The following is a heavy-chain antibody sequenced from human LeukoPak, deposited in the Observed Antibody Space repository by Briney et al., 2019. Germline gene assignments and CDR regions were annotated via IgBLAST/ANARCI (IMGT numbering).Heavy chain of an antibody. J-gene: IGHJ3*02. Sequence: GGSLRLPCAASGFTFSSYAMSWVRQAPGKGLEWVSAISGSGGSTYYADSVKGRFTISRDNSKNTLYLQMNSLRAEDTAVYYCAKIRTIFDAFDIWGQGTVVTVSS. D-gene: IGHD3-3*01. CDR1: GFTFSSYA. V-gene: IGHV3-23*01. CDR2: ISGSGGST. CDR3: AKIRTIFDAFDI.